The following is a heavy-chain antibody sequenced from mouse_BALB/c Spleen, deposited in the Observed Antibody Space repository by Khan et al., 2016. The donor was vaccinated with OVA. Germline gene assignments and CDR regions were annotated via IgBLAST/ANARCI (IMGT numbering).Heavy chain of an antibody. D-gene: IGHD1-1*01. J-gene: IGHJ4*01. Sequence: DLVKPGASVKLSCKASGYTFTSYWINWIKQRPGQGLEWIGRISPGSGTPYYNEMFKGKATLTVDTSSSTAYIQLSSLSSEDSAVYFIAKGNYYESSHDAMDYWGQGTSVTVSS. CDR1: GYTFTSYW. CDR2: ISPGSGTP. V-gene: IGHV1S41*01. CDR3: AKGNYYESSHDAMDY.